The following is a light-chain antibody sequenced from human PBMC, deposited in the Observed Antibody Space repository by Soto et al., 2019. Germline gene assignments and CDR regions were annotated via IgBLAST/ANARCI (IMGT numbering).Light chain of an antibody. CDR2: RAS. V-gene: IGKV3-15*01. CDR1: QSINSN. Sequence: IVMTQSPATLSVSPGERATLSCRASQSINSNLAWYQQKPGQAPRLLMFRASIRATGFPARFSVSGSGTEFNITISSLQSEDSAIYYCQQYNNWPRATFGGGTKVDIK. CDR3: QQYNNWPRAT. J-gene: IGKJ4*01.